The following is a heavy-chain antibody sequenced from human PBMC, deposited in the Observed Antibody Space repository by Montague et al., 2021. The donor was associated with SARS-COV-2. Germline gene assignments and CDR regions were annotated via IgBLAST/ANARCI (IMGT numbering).Heavy chain of an antibody. D-gene: IGHD2-21*01. CDR1: GGSISPYY. Sequence: SETLSLTCTVSGGSISPYYWSWIRQSPGKGLECIGYTSYSGSTDYNPSLKSRVTISIDTSKNQFSLNLRSVTAADTAVYYCARDTEVEIRTYSYYKMDVWGLGTTVAVSS. CDR2: TSYSGST. CDR3: ARDTEVEIRTYSYYKMDV. J-gene: IGHJ6*02. V-gene: IGHV4-59*12.